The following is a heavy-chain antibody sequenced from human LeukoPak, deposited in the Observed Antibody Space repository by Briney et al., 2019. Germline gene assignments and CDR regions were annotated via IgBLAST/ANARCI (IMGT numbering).Heavy chain of an antibody. D-gene: IGHD4-11*01. CDR3: ARGSNDYSNPTDY. CDR1: GGSFSGYY. CDR2: IHHSGST. Sequence: PSETLSLTCAVCGGSFSGYYGSFIRQPPGKRLEWIGEIHHSGSTNYHPPLETRVPTSVATPKNQFFLTLTSVTAADPAVYSCARGSNDYSNPTDYWGQGTLVTVSS. J-gene: IGHJ4*02. V-gene: IGHV4-34*01.